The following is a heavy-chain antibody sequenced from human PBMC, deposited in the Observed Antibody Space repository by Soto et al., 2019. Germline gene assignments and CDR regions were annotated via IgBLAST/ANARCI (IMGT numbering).Heavy chain of an antibody. CDR1: GFIFSDYT. D-gene: IGHD6-13*01. J-gene: IGHJ6*02. CDR3: ARDHGGSTWFVGVYYFFSMDV. V-gene: IGHV3-48*02. Sequence: EVQLVESGGDLVQPGGSLRLSCAASGFIFSDYTMTWVRQAPGRGLEFVSHISSSGDAIFYAESVKGRFTVSRDNAKNSLYLQMNSLRDDATAVYFCARDHGGSTWFVGVYYFFSMDVWGQGTAVTVSS. CDR2: ISSSGDAI.